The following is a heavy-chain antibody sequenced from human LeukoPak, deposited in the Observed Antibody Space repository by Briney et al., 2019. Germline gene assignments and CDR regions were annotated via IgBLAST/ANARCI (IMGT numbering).Heavy chain of an antibody. CDR2: INPNSGGT. D-gene: IGHD2-8*01. Sequence: ASVKVSCKASGYTFTGYYMHWVRRAPGQGLEWMGWINPNSGGTNYAQKFQGRVTMTRDTSISTAYMELSRLRSDDTAVYYCARESTNGVLFDYWGQGTLVTVSS. CDR3: ARESTNGVLFDY. V-gene: IGHV1-2*02. CDR1: GYTFTGYY. J-gene: IGHJ4*02.